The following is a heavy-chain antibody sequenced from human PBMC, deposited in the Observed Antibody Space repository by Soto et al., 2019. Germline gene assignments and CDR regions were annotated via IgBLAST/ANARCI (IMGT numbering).Heavy chain of an antibody. D-gene: IGHD4-17*01. V-gene: IGHV4-4*07. J-gene: IGHJ4*02. CDR1: GDSVSKYY. Sequence: SETLSLTCTVSGDSVSKYYWNWIRQPAGKGLEWIGRIHSTMSPNYNPSLKSRVTMSVDTSKNQFSLKLNLTSVTAADTAVYYWARSQAYGDYANFDTWGQGTMVTVSS. CDR3: ARSQAYGDYANFDT. CDR2: IHSTMSP.